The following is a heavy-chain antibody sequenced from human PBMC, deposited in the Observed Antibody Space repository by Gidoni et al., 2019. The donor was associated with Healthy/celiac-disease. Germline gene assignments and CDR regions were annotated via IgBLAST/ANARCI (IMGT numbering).Heavy chain of an antibody. V-gene: IGHV3-49*05. Sequence: EVQLVESGGGWVTPGRSLRLSCTASGFTVGDDAMSWFRQAPGKGLEWVGFIRSKADGGTTEYAASVKGRFTISRDDSKSIAYLQMNSLKTEDTAVYYCTRATVGMVVVVIARYWGQGTLVTVSS. CDR2: IRSKADGGTT. CDR3: TRATVGMVVVVIARY. J-gene: IGHJ4*02. CDR1: GFTVGDDA. D-gene: IGHD2-21*01.